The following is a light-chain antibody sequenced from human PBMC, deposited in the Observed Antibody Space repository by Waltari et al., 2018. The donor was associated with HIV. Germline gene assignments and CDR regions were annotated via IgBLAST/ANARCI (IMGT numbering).Light chain of an antibody. CDR3: AAWDDSLSDVI. CDR2: RNH. J-gene: IGLJ2*01. Sequence: QSVLTQPPSASGTPGQTVTISCSGGTSNLDYNYVYWYQHLPGMTPRLLIHRNHQRPSGVPDRFSGSKSGTSASLAISGLRSEEEADYYCAAWDDSLSDVIFGGGTKLTVL. CDR1: TSNLDYNY. V-gene: IGLV1-47*01.